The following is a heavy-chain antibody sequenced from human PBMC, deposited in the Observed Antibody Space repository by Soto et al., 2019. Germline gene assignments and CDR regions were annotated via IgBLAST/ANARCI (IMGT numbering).Heavy chain of an antibody. J-gene: IGHJ4*02. CDR1: GYTFTGYY. V-gene: IGHV1-2*02. D-gene: IGHD3-3*01. Sequence: ASVKVSCKASGYTFTGYYMHWVRQAPGQGLEWMGWINPNSGGTNCAQKFQGRVTMTRDTSISTAYMELSRLRSDDTAVYYCARETSRLYYDFWSGYLDYWGQGTLVTVSS. CDR2: INPNSGGT. CDR3: ARETSRLYYDFWSGYLDY.